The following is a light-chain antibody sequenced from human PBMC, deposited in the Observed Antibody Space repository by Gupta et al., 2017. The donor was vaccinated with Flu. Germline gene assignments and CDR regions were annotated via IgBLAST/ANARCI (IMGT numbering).Light chain of an antibody. V-gene: IGLV1-51*01. CDR2: DNN. CDR3: GTWDSSLSLWV. Sequence: QSVLTQPPSVSAAPGQKVTISCSGSSYNIGNNYVPWYQQLPGTAPKLLIYDNNKRPSGIPDRFSGSKSGTSATLGITGLQTGDEADYYCGTWDSSLSLWVFGGGTKLTVL. CDR1: SYNIGNNY. J-gene: IGLJ3*02.